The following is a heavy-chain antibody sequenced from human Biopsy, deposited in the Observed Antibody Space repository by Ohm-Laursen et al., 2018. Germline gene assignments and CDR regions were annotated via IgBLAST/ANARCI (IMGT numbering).Heavy chain of an antibody. Sequence: SHTLSLTCTVSGDSINGGRYYWNWIRHHPGKGLEWIGNIFYSANTYYNPSLKSRVTISVDTSKNQFSLKLSSVTAADTAVYYCARLGSGDYFPTFFDFWGQGALVTVSS. CDR3: ARLGSGDYFPTFFDF. CDR1: GDSINGGRYY. CDR2: IFYSANT. D-gene: IGHD5-12*01. J-gene: IGHJ4*02. V-gene: IGHV4-31*03.